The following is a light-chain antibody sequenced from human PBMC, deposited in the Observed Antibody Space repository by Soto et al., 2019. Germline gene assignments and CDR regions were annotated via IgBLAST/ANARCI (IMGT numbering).Light chain of an antibody. V-gene: IGLV2-23*02. Sequence: QSVLTQPASVSGSPGQSITISCTGTISDVGSHNLVSWYQQHPDKAPKLIIYEVNERPSGVSSRFSGSKSGNTASLTVSGLQPDDEADYHCCSFAGSNPFPYVFGTGTKVT. CDR3: CSFAGSNPFPYV. CDR2: EVN. CDR1: ISDVGSHNL. J-gene: IGLJ1*01.